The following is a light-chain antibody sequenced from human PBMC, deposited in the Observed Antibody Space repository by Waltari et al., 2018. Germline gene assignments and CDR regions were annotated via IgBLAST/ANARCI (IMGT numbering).Light chain of an antibody. CDR1: QGISSA. J-gene: IGKJ2*01. CDR2: DAS. Sequence: AIQLTQSPSSLSASVGDRFTITCRASQGISSALAWYQHKPGKPPKLLIYDASSLESGVPSRFSGSGSGTDFTLTISSLQPEDFATYYCQQFNSDPYTFGQGTKLEIK. V-gene: IGKV1-13*02. CDR3: QQFNSDPYT.